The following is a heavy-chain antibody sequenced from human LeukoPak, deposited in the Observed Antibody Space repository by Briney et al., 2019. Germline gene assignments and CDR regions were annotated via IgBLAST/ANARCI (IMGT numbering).Heavy chain of an antibody. D-gene: IGHD5-24*01. Sequence: SVKVSCKASGGTFNSYAINWVRQAPGQGLEWMGGIIPMFGSSNYAQRFQGRITITADKSTSTAYMELSSLKSEDSAMYYCAREAIEMATTTNGPFDYWGQGTLVTVSS. V-gene: IGHV1-69*06. CDR3: AREAIEMATTTNGPFDY. J-gene: IGHJ4*02. CDR2: IIPMFGSS. CDR1: GGTFNSYA.